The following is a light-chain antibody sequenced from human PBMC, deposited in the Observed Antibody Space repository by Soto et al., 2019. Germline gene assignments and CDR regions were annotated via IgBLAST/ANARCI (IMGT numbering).Light chain of an antibody. J-gene: IGKJ4*02. Sequence: VMTQSPASLSVSRGERSTLACRASQRFXTNFVWYQQKPGQAPRFLXDGTSNRAAGGPARCSGSGSATDFTLTISSIEPEDFAAYYFQQRKNGTRTFGGGTKVDIK. CDR3: QQRKNGTRT. CDR1: QRFXTN. CDR2: GTS. V-gene: IGKV3-15*01.